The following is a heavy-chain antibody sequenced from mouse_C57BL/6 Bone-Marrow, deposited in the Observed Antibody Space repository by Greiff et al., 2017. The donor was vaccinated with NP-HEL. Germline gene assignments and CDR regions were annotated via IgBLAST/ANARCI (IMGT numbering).Heavy chain of an antibody. CDR3: ARWQLGYFDY. CDR1: GYSFTGYY. Sequence: EVQLQQSGPELVKPGASVKISCKASGYSFTGYYMNWVKQSPEKSLEWIGEINPSTGGTTYNQKFKAKATLTVDKSSSTAYMQLKSLTSEDSAVYYCARWQLGYFDYWGQGTTLTVSS. J-gene: IGHJ2*01. D-gene: IGHD3-1*01. V-gene: IGHV1-42*01. CDR2: INPSTGGT.